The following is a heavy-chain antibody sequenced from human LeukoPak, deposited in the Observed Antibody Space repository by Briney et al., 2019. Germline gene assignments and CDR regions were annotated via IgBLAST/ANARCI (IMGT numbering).Heavy chain of an antibody. V-gene: IGHV3-30-3*01. J-gene: IGHJ6*02. CDR3: ARDPWESGYGPSGYYGMDV. CDR2: ISYDGSNK. CDR1: GFTFSSYA. Sequence: GRSLRLSCAASGFTFSSYAMHWVRQAPGKGLEWVAVISYDGSNKYYADSVKGRFTISRDNSKNTLYLQMNSLRAEDTAVYYCARDPWESGYGPSGYYGMDVWGQGTTVTVSS. D-gene: IGHD3-10*01.